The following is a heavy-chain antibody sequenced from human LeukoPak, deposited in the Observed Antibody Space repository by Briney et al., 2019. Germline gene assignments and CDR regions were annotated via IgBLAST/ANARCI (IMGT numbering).Heavy chain of an antibody. V-gene: IGHV3-74*01. Sequence: PGGSLRLSCAASGFTFSSYWMHWVRQAPGKGLVWVSRIYIDGGTTTYADSVKGRFTISRDNTKNTLYLQMNSLRAEDTAVCYCAKQDIRSSAWYDWGQGTLVTVSS. CDR1: GFTFSSYW. J-gene: IGHJ4*02. CDR3: AKQDIRSSAWYD. CDR2: IYIDGGTT. D-gene: IGHD6-19*01.